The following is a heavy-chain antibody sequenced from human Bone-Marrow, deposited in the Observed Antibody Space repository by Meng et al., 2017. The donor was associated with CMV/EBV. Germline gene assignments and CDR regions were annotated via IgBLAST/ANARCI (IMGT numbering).Heavy chain of an antibody. Sequence: GGSLRLSCAASGFTFSSYGMHWVRQAPGKGLEWVAFIRYDGSNKYYADSVKGRFTISRDNSKNTLYLQINSLRAEDTAVYYCPRVYDILTGYQIDYWGQGTLVTFSS. J-gene: IGHJ4*02. CDR2: IRYDGSNK. CDR1: GFTFSSYG. V-gene: IGHV3-30*02. D-gene: IGHD3-9*01. CDR3: PRVYDILTGYQIDY.